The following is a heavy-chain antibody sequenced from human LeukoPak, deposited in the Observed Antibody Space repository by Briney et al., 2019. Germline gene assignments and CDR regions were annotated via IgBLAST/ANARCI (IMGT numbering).Heavy chain of an antibody. CDR3: SRGSDESKTGDY. CDR1: GGSFSHYY. Sequence: PSETLSLTCAIYGGSFSHYYWSWIRQSPGKGLEWVGEIHPSGITSFNPSLESRVSISKDTSKNQFSLKLTSVTAADTAVYYYSRGSDESKTGDYWGQGTLVTVSS. CDR2: IHPSGIT. J-gene: IGHJ4*02. V-gene: IGHV4-34*01. D-gene: IGHD6-25*01.